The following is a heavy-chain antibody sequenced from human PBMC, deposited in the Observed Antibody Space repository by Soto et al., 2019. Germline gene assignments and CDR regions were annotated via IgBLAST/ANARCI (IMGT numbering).Heavy chain of an antibody. J-gene: IGHJ6*02. CDR2: IDPTDSYI. CDR1: GYSFTTYW. Sequence: EVQLVQSGAEVKKPGESLRISCEGSGYSFTTYWIIWVRQMPGKGLEWMGRIDPTDSYINYNPSFQGHVTISADKSISTAYLQWTSLKASDTAMYYCARQRDYVPDFWGQGTTVIVSS. D-gene: IGHD3-10*02. CDR3: ARQRDYVPDF. V-gene: IGHV5-10-1*01.